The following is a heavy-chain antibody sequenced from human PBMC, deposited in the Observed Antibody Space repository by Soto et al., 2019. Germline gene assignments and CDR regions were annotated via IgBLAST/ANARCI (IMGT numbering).Heavy chain of an antibody. CDR3: ARDQQLGYYYYGMDV. D-gene: IGHD6-13*01. Sequence: SLRLSCAASGFTVSSNYMSWVRQAPGKGLEWVSVIYSGGSTYYADSVKGRFTISRDNSKNTLYLQMNSLRAEDTAVYYCARDQQLGYYYYGMDVWGQGTTVTVSS. J-gene: IGHJ6*02. V-gene: IGHV3-53*01. CDR1: GFTVSSNY. CDR2: IYSGGST.